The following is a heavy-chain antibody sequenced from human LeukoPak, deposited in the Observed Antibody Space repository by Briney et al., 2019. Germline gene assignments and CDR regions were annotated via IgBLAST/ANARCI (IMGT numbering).Heavy chain of an antibody. CDR1: GGSISSYY. D-gene: IGHD5-18*01. CDR2: IYTSGST. CDR3: ARDREGGYSYGYAFDI. Sequence: SETLSLTCTVSGGSISSYYWSWIRQPAGKGLEWIGRIYTSGSTNYNPSLKSRVTMSVDTSKNQFSLKLSSVTAADTAVYYCARDREGGYSYGYAFDIWGQGTMVTVSS. V-gene: IGHV4-4*07. J-gene: IGHJ3*02.